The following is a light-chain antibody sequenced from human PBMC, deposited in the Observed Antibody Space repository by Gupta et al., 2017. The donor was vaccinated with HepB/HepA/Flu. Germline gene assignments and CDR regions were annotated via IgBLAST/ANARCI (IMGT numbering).Light chain of an antibody. CDR1: QSVSSY. J-gene: IGKJ4*01. CDR3: QQRNNGRPAFT. Sequence: IVLTQSPPTLSLSPEERATLSCRASQSVSSYFAWSQQKPGQAPGPLIYDANNTATGILATSSGSGGGTDSNFTLISRDLEDFEVYSCQQRNNGRPAFTFGRGTKVEIK. CDR2: DAN. V-gene: IGKV3-11*01.